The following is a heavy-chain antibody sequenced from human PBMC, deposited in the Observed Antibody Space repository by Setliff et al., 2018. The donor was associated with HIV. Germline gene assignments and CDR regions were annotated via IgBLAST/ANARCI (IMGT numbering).Heavy chain of an antibody. V-gene: IGHV3-72*01. CDR1: GFTLSDQY. CDR3: ARARYSSGYYVSFDY. Sequence: GGSLRLSCAASGFTLSDQYMDWVRQAPGKGLEWVGRTRNKANSYTTEYAASVKGRISISRDDSKNSVYLQMNSLKTEDTAVYYCARARYSSGYYVSFDYWGQGTLVTVS. CDR2: TRNKANSYTT. D-gene: IGHD6-19*01. J-gene: IGHJ4*02.